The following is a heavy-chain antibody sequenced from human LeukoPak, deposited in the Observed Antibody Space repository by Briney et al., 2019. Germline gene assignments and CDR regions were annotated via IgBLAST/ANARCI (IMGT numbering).Heavy chain of an antibody. Sequence: LETLSLTRAVYGGSFSGYYWSWIRHPPGKGLEWIGEINHSGSTNYDPSLKSRVTISVDTSKNQFSLKLSSVTAADTAVYYCARFKYIVVVPAGFDYWGQGTLVTVSS. CDR3: ARFKYIVVVPAGFDY. J-gene: IGHJ4*02. V-gene: IGHV4-34*01. CDR2: INHSGST. D-gene: IGHD2-2*01. CDR1: GGSFSGYY.